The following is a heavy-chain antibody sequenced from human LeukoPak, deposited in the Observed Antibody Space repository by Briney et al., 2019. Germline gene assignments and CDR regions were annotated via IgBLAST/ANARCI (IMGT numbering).Heavy chain of an antibody. J-gene: IGHJ4*02. CDR2: IKEDGSET. D-gene: IGHD3-10*01. CDR3: ARDRGWLTSDY. Sequence: GGSLRLSCAASGFTFHTYWMGWVRQAPGKGLEWLGNIKEDGSETYYVDFLKGRITISRDNAKNSLSPQMNSLRVEDTAVYYCARDRGWLTSDYWGQGTLVTVSS. V-gene: IGHV3-7*03. CDR1: GFTFHTYW.